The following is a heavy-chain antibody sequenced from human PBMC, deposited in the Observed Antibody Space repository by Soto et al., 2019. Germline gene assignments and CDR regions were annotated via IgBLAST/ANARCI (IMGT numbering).Heavy chain of an antibody. Sequence: ASVKVSFKASGYAFTRYNVQWVRQAPGQGLEWMAIINPSGGTTCYVQKFEGRVTLTTDTSTSTVYMELSSVRSDDTAVYYCARVRGGGSEYFFDYWGQGTLVTVSS. CDR1: GYAFTRYN. CDR3: ARVRGGGSEYFFDY. J-gene: IGHJ4*02. CDR2: INPSGGTT. D-gene: IGHD2-15*01. V-gene: IGHV1-46*01.